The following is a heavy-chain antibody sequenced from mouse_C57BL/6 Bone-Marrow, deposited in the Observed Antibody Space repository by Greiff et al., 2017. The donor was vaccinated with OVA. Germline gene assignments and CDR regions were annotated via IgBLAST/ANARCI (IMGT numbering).Heavy chain of an antibody. J-gene: IGHJ2*01. D-gene: IGHD1-1*01. V-gene: IGHV1-81*01. CDR3: ARRGISYYGLDY. CDR1: GYTFTSYG. CDR2: IYPRSGNT. Sequence: VQLQQSGAELARPGASVKLSCKASGYTFTSYGISWVKQRTGQGLEWIGEIYPRSGNTYYNEKFKGKATLTADKSSSTAYMELRSLTSEDSAVYYCARRGISYYGLDYWGQGTTLTVSS.